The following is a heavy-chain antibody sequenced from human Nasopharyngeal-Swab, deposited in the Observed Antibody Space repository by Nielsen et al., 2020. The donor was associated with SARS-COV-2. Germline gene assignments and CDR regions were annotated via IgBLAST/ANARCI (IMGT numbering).Heavy chain of an antibody. V-gene: IGHV3-7*01. Sequence: VRQAPGKGLEWVANIKQDGSEEYYVDSVKGRFTISRDNAKNSLYLQMNSLRAEDTAVYYCAREAATRPTNWFDPWGQGTLVTVSS. J-gene: IGHJ5*02. CDR2: IKQDGSEE. CDR3: AREAATRPTNWFDP. D-gene: IGHD2-15*01.